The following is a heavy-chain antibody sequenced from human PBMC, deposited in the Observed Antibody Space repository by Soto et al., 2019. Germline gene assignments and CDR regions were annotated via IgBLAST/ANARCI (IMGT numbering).Heavy chain of an antibody. Sequence: EVQLLESGGDLVQPGRSLRLSCAASGFTFSGYAMSWVRQAPGKGLEWVSVIHGGGNSAYYADSVKGRFTISRDNSKNTLYLQMSSQRGEDTAVYYCAKKRGRVTTSWHFHYWGQGTLVTVSS. CDR3: AKKRGRVTTSWHFHY. CDR1: GFTFSGYA. V-gene: IGHV3-23*01. CDR2: IHGGGNSA. D-gene: IGHD4-17*01. J-gene: IGHJ4*02.